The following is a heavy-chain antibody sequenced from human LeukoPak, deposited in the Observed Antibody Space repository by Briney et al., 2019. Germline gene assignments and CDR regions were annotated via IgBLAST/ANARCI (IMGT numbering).Heavy chain of an antibody. J-gene: IGHJ4*02. Sequence: ASVKVSCKASGYTFTGYYMHWVRQAPGQGLEWMGWINPNSGGTHYAQKFQERVTITRDMSTSTAYMELSSLRSEDTAVYYCAADRDYYGSGSYYLFDYWGQGTLVTVSS. D-gene: IGHD3-10*01. CDR3: AADRDYYGSGSYYLFDY. CDR1: GYTFTGYY. CDR2: INPNSGGT. V-gene: IGHV1-2*02.